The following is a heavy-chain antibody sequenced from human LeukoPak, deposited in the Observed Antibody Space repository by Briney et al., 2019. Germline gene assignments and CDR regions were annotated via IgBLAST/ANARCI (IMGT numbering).Heavy chain of an antibody. CDR3: AKGITMVRPHGYYFDY. CDR2: ISGSGGST. CDR1: GFTFSSYA. J-gene: IGHJ4*02. D-gene: IGHD3-10*01. Sequence: GGSLRLSCAASGFTFSSYAMSWVRQAPGKGLEWVSAISGSGGSTYYADSVKGRFTISRDNSKNTLYLQMNSLRAEDTAVYYCAKGITMVRPHGYYFDYWGQGTLVTVSS. V-gene: IGHV3-23*01.